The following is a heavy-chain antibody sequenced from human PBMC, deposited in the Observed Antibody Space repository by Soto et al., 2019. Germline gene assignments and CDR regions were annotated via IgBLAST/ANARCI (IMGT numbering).Heavy chain of an antibody. CDR2: IKQDGSEK. Sequence: PGGSLRLSCAASGFTFSSYWMSWVRQAPGKGLEWVANIKQDGSEKYYVDSVKGRFTISRDNAKNSLYLQMNSLRAEDTAVYYCARDQGGVLDYGDSYDAFDIWGQGTMVTVSS. CDR1: GFTFSSYW. D-gene: IGHD4-17*01. J-gene: IGHJ3*02. V-gene: IGHV3-7*01. CDR3: ARDQGGVLDYGDSYDAFDI.